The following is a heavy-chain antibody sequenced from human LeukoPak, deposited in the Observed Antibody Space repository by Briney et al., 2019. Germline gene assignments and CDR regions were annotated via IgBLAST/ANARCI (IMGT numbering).Heavy chain of an antibody. V-gene: IGHV7-4-1*02. Sequence: ASVKVSCKASGYTFTSYAMNWVRQAPGQGLEWMGWINTNTGNPTYAQGFTRRFVFSLDTSVSTAYLQISSLKAEDTAVYYCARELPSELRRPHFDYWGQGTLVTVSS. CDR2: INTNTGNP. D-gene: IGHD1-26*01. CDR3: ARELPSELRRPHFDY. CDR1: GYTFTSYA. J-gene: IGHJ4*02.